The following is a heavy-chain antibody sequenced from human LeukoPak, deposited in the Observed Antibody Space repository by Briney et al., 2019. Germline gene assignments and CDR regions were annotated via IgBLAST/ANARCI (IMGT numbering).Heavy chain of an antibody. J-gene: IGHJ4*02. CDR2: INHSGST. D-gene: IGHD2/OR15-2a*01. CDR1: GGSFSGYY. CDR3: ARENVTLDY. V-gene: IGHV4-34*01. Sequence: SETLSLTCAVYGGSFSGYYWSWIRQPPGKGLEWIGEINHSGSTNYNPSHKSRVTISVDTSKNQFSLKLSSVTAADTAVYYCARENVTLDYWGQGTLVTVSS.